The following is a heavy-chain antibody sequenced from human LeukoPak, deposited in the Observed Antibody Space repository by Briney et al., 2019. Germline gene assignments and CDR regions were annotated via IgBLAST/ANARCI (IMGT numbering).Heavy chain of an antibody. CDR3: ARDPPVAGTS. CDR2: IYASGNT. Sequence: PSETLSLTYTVSGGSVSSASYYWIWIRQPPGKGLEWIGYIYASGNTNYNPSLKSRVTISVDTSKNQFSLKLSSVTAADTAVYYCARDPPVAGTSWGQGTLVTVSS. D-gene: IGHD6-19*01. J-gene: IGHJ4*02. CDR1: GGSVSSASYY. V-gene: IGHV4-61*01.